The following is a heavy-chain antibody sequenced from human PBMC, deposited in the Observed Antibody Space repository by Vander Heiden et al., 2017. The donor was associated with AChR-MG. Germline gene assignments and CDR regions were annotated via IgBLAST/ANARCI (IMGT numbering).Heavy chain of an antibody. Sequence: EVQLLEAGGGLVQPGGALRPSCAASGLHFSSYAMSWVRQAPGKGLEWVSAISGSGGSTYYADSVKGRFTISRDNSKNTLYLQMNSLRAEDTAVYYCAKVPDSGSYFVRLGYFDYWGQGTLVTVSS. D-gene: IGHD1-26*01. V-gene: IGHV3-23*01. CDR2: ISGSGGST. J-gene: IGHJ4*02. CDR3: AKVPDSGSYFVRLGYFDY. CDR1: GLHFSSYA.